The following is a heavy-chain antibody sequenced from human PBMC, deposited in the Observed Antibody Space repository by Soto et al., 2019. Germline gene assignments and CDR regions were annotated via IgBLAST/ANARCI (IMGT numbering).Heavy chain of an antibody. CDR2: ISSSGSTI. V-gene: IGHV3-11*01. J-gene: IGHJ3*02. CDR3: ARDQYLPLLEQLVAFDI. CDR1: GFTFSDYY. Sequence: GGSLRLSCAASGFTFSDYYMSWIRQAPGKGLEWVSYISSSGSTIYYADSVKGRFTISRDNAKNSLYLQMNSLRAEDTAVYYCARDQYLPLLEQLVAFDIWGQGTMVTVSS. D-gene: IGHD6-6*01.